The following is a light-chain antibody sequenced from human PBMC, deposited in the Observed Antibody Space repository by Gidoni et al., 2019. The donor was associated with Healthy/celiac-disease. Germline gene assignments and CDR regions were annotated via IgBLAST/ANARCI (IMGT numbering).Light chain of an antibody. J-gene: IGKJ4*01. CDR3: QQRSNWLT. Sequence: EIVLTQSPATLSLSPGERATLSRRASQSVSSYLAWYHQQPGQAPRLLIYDASNRATGIPARFSGSVSGTDFTLTISSLEPEDFAVYYCQQRSNWLTFGGGTKVEIK. CDR1: QSVSSY. V-gene: IGKV3-11*01. CDR2: DAS.